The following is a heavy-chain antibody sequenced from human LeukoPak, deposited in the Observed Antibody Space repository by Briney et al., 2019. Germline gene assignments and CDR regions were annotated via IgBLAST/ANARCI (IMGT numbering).Heavy chain of an antibody. CDR1: GYSISSGYY. CDR2: VYHSGST. D-gene: IGHD2-8*01. CDR3: ARLMVYAGLGLDYFDY. Sequence: PSETLSLTCAVSGYSISSGYYWGWIRQPPGKGLEWIGRVYHSGSTYYNPSLKSRVTISVDTSKNQFSLKLSSVTAADTAVYYCARLMVYAGLGLDYFDYWGQGTLVTVSS. V-gene: IGHV4-38-2*01. J-gene: IGHJ4*02.